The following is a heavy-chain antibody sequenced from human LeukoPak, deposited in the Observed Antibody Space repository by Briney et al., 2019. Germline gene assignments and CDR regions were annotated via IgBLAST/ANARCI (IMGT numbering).Heavy chain of an antibody. CDR1: GYTFISYD. CDR3: ARGFGSSSPSEFDY. Sequence: ASVKVSCKASGYTFISYDINWVRQATGQGLEWMGWMNPNSGNTGYAQRFQGRVTITRNTSISTAYMELSSLRSEDTAVYYCARGFGSSSPSEFDYWGQGTLVTVSS. CDR2: MNPNSGNT. V-gene: IGHV1-8*01. D-gene: IGHD6-13*01. J-gene: IGHJ4*02.